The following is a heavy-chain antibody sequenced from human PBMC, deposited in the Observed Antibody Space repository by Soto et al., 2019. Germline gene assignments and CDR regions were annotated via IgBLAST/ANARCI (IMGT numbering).Heavy chain of an antibody. CDR3: ATTTVTAHFDY. Sequence: SETLSLTCAVSGGSISSSNWWSWVRQPPGKGLEWIGEIYHSGSTNYNPSLKSRVTISVDKSKNQFSLKLSSVAAADTAVYYCATTTVTAHFDYWGQGTLVTVSS. D-gene: IGHD4-17*01. J-gene: IGHJ4*02. CDR2: IYHSGST. V-gene: IGHV4-4*02. CDR1: GGSISSSNW.